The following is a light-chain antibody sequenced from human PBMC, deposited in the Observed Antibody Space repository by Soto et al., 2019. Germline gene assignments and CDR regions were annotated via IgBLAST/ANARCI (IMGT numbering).Light chain of an antibody. CDR2: GTS. Sequence: EVVMTQSPATLSVSPGESATLSCRASQSVGSNLAWYHQKPGQPPRLLLYGTSTRATGIPARISGSGSGTEFTLTISSLQSEDFAVSYCQQHNDWPRTFGQGTKVEI. CDR3: QQHNDWPRT. J-gene: IGKJ1*01. CDR1: QSVGSN. V-gene: IGKV3-15*01.